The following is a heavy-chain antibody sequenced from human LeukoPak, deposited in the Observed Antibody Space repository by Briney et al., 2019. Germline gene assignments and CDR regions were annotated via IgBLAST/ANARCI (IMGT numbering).Heavy chain of an antibody. V-gene: IGHV3-43*02. CDR1: GFTFDDYA. J-gene: IGHJ4*02. CDR2: ISGDGGST. Sequence: GGSLRLSCAASGFTFDDYAMHWVRQAPGKGLEWVSLISGDGGSTYYADSVKGRFTISRDNSKNSLYLQMNSLRTEDTALYYCAKDPPQYSYGYFDYWGQGTLVTVSS. CDR3: AKDPPQYSYGYFDY. D-gene: IGHD5-18*01.